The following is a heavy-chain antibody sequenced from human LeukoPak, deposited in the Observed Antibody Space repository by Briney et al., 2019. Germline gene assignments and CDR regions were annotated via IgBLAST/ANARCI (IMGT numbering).Heavy chain of an antibody. CDR2: ISRSSSYI. V-gene: IGHV3-21*01. D-gene: IGHD3-10*01. Sequence: KPGGSLRLSCAASGFTFSSDRMTSVPQTPGNVLDCNSPISRSSSYIYYADSLKVRFTSSSHNPKNSLSRQMNSLTPDDTAVYYCAREQQDYGSGNDAFDIWGQGTMVTVSS. J-gene: IGHJ3*02. CDR1: GFTFSSDR. CDR3: AREQQDYGSGNDAFDI.